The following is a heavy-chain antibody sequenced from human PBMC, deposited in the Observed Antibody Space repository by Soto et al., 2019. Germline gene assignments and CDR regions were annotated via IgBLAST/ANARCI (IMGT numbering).Heavy chain of an antibody. Sequence: ASVKVSCKASGYTFTSYAMHWVRQAPGQRLEWMGWINAGNGNTKYSQKFQGRVTITRDTSASTAYMELSSLRSEDTAVYYCACGGPAYYDFWSGYPTYYYYYYGMDVWGQGTTLTVSS. CDR1: GYTFTSYA. CDR3: ACGGPAYYDFWSGYPTYYYYYYGMDV. V-gene: IGHV1-3*01. D-gene: IGHD3-3*01. CDR2: INAGNGNT. J-gene: IGHJ6*02.